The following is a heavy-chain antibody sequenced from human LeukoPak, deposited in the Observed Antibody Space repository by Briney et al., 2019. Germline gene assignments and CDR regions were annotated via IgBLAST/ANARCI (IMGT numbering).Heavy chain of an antibody. J-gene: IGHJ5*02. CDR2: IYYSGST. D-gene: IGHD6-13*01. V-gene: IGHV4-39*07. CDR1: GGSLSSSSYY. Sequence: SETLSLTCTVSGGSLSSSSYYWGWIRQPPGKGLEWIGSIYYSGSTYYNPSLKSRVTISVDTSKNQFSLKLSSVTAADTAVYYCARDGPGIAAAEALHWFDPWGQGTLVTVSS. CDR3: ARDGPGIAAAEALHWFDP.